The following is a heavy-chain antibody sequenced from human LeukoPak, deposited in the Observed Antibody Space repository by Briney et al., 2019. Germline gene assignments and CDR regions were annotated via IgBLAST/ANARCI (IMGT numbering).Heavy chain of an antibody. D-gene: IGHD3-10*01. V-gene: IGHV4-34*01. CDR3: ARDGSGKGGTKWHDAFDI. CDR2: INHSGST. Sequence: SETLSLTCAVYGGSFSGYYWSWIRQPPGKGLEWIGEINHSGSTNYNPSLKSRVTISVDTSKNQFSLQLNSVTPEDTAVYYCARDGSGKGGTKWHDAFDIWGQGTMVTVSS. J-gene: IGHJ3*02. CDR1: GGSFSGYY.